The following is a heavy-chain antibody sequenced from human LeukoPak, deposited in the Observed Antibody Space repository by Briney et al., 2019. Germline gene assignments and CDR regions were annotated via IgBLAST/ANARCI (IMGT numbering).Heavy chain of an antibody. CDR3: AKSRSGSANWALQIFDN. CDR2: ISGPGSS. CDR1: GFSFSGNA. J-gene: IGHJ4*02. V-gene: IGHV3-23*01. Sequence: GGSLRLSCEASGFSFSGNAMSWVRQAPGKGLEWVSAISGPGSSYYSDSVKGRFTISRDTSKNTLYLQMSSLTAEDTAVYYCAKSRSGSANWALQIFDNWGQGTLVTVSS. D-gene: IGHD1-1*01.